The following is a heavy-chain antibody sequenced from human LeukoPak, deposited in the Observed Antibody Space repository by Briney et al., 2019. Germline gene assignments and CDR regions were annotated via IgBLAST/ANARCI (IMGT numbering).Heavy chain of an antibody. D-gene: IGHD4-17*01. Sequence: QPGRSLRLSCAPSGFTLSSYAMSWVRQAPGKGLEWVAFIQYDGSNKYYADSVKGRFTISRDNSKNTLYLQLNSLRPEDTAVYYCADAYGPWGQGTLVTVSS. CDR1: GFTLSSYA. J-gene: IGHJ5*02. V-gene: IGHV3-30*04. CDR3: ADAYGP. CDR2: IQYDGSNK.